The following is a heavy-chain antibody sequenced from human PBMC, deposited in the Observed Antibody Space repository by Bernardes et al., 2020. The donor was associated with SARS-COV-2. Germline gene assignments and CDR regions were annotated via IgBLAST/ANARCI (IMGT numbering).Heavy chain of an antibody. CDR1: YFSLSPTGVR. V-gene: IGHV2-5*02. Sequence: SGPTLLKPTQTLTLTCPFSYFSLSPTGVRVGWIRQPPGKTLEWLGFIYWDNDKRYSPSLQSRLTITKGTSNNQVVLRLTIMDPVDTATYYCVHSYSGSDVALDYWGQGILVTVSS. CDR2: IYWDNDK. D-gene: IGHD5-12*01. CDR3: VHSYSGSDVALDY. J-gene: IGHJ4*02.